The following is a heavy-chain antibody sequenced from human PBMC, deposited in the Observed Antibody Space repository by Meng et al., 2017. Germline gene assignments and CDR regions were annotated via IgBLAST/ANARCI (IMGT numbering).Heavy chain of an antibody. Sequence: QGQQVQAGAEVKKPGPSVKVSCKPSGYNFPDYYIHWVRQAPGQGLEWMGRIDPKNGDTHYAQKFQGRVTMTGDTSISTAYMDLSGLRSDDTAVYYCARDEDISAAGKLFGDYWGQGTLVTVSS. CDR1: GYNFPDYY. D-gene: IGHD6-13*01. CDR3: ARDEDISAAGKLFGDY. J-gene: IGHJ4*02. V-gene: IGHV1-2*06. CDR2: IDPKNGDT.